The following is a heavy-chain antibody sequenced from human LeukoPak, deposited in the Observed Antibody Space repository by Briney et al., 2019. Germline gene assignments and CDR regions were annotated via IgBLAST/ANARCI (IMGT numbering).Heavy chain of an antibody. CDR3: AKDGSIEVGGYDAFDI. Sequence: GGSLRLSRAAAGFTFISYGTSCVRQAPGKWLEWGSAISVSGGSTYYADSVKGRFTISRDNSKSALYLQMTSLRTEDTAVYYCAKDGSIEVGGYDAFDIWGQETMVTVSS. D-gene: IGHD6-19*01. CDR2: ISVSGGST. CDR1: GFTFISYG. J-gene: IGHJ3*02. V-gene: IGHV3-23*01.